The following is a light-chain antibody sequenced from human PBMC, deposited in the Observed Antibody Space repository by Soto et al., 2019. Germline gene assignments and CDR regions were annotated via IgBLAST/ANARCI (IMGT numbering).Light chain of an antibody. J-gene: IGKJ1*01. CDR1: QSVSSN. CDR3: QQYNNWPPWT. CDR2: GAS. Sequence: EIVMTQSSATLSVSPGERATLSCRASQSVSSNLAWYQQKPGQAPRLLIYGASTRATGIPARFSGSGSGTEFTLTISSLQSEDFAVYYGQQYNNWPPWTFGRGTKVEIK. V-gene: IGKV3-15*01.